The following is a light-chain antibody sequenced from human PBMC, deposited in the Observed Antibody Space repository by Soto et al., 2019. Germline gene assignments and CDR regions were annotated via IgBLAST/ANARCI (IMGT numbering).Light chain of an antibody. CDR2: DVS. CDR3: SSYTSSSTRV. J-gene: IGLJ2*01. CDR1: SSDVGGYNY. V-gene: IGLV2-14*01. Sequence: QSALTQPASVSRSPGQSITISCTGTSSDVGGYNYVSWYQQHPGKAPKLMIYDVSNRPSGVSNRFSGSKSGNTASLTISGLQAEDEAGYYCSSYTSSSTRVFGGGTKLTVL.